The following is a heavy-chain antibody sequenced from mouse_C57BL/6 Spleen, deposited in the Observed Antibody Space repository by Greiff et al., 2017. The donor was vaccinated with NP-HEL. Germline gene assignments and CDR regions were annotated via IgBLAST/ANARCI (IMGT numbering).Heavy chain of an antibody. CDR3: ARGTYCGNYEWYFDV. D-gene: IGHD2-10*01. Sequence: QVQLQQSGPELVKPGASVKISCKASGYAFSSSWMNWVKQRPGKGLEWIGRIYPGDGDTNYNGKFKGKATLTADKSSSTAYMQLSSLTSEDSAVYFCARGTYCGNYEWYFDVWGTGTTVTVSS. CDR2: IYPGDGDT. CDR1: GYAFSSSW. V-gene: IGHV1-82*01. J-gene: IGHJ1*03.